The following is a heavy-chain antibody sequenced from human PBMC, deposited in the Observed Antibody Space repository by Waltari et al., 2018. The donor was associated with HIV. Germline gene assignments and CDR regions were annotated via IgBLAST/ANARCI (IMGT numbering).Heavy chain of an antibody. V-gene: IGHV4-34*01. CDR2: INHSGST. CDR3: ARSDSSSVPWFDP. Sequence: QVQLQQWGAGLLKPSETLSLTCAVYGGSFSGYYWSWIRQPPGKGLEWIGEINHSGSTNYNPSLKSRVTISVDTSKNQFSLKLSSVTAADTAVYYCARSDSSSVPWFDPWGREPWSPSPQ. J-gene: IGHJ5*02. CDR1: GGSFSGYY. D-gene: IGHD6-6*01.